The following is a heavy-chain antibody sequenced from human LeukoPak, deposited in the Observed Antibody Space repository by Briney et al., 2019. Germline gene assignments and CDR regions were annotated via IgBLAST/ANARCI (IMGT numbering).Heavy chain of an antibody. J-gene: IGHJ5*02. CDR1: GYTFTGYY. CDR2: INPNNGGT. D-gene: IGHD6-19*01. Sequence: ASVKVSCKASGYTFTGYYIHWVRQAPGQGLEWMGWINPNNGGTNYAQKFQGRVTMARDTSITTAYMELSRLKSDDTAVYYCARDIAVAGNVWFDPWGQGTLV. V-gene: IGHV1-2*02. CDR3: ARDIAVAGNVWFDP.